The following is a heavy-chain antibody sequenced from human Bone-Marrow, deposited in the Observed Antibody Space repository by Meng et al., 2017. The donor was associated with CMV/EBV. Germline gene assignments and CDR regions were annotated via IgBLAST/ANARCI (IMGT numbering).Heavy chain of an antibody. D-gene: IGHD4-11*01. J-gene: IGHJ6*02. CDR3: ARESTVTHFYGMDV. Sequence: SVKVSCKAAGGTFSSYAISWVRQAPGQGLEWMGGIIPIFGTANYSQKFQGRVTITTDESTSTAYMELSNLRYEDTAVYYCARESTVTHFYGMDVWGQGTTVTISS. V-gene: IGHV1-69*05. CDR1: GGTFSSYA. CDR2: IIPIFGTA.